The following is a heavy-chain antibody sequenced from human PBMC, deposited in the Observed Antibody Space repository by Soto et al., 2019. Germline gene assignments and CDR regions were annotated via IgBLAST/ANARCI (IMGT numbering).Heavy chain of an antibody. Sequence: QVQLVQSGAEVKKPGSSVKVSCKASGGTFSSYAISWVRHAPGQGLEWMGGIIPIFGTPNYAQKFPGRVTITADKSTSTAYMELSSLRSEDTAVYYCAGVHDSSGYYNDYWGQGTLVTVSS. J-gene: IGHJ4*02. D-gene: IGHD3-22*01. CDR1: GGTFSSYA. CDR2: IIPIFGTP. CDR3: AGVHDSSGYYNDY. V-gene: IGHV1-69*06.